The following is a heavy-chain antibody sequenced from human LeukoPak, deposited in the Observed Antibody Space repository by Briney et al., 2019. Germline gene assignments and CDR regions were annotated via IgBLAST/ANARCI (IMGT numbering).Heavy chain of an antibody. CDR3: AKGTTVTTHFDY. CDR1: GFTFSSYA. V-gene: IGHV3-23*01. J-gene: IGHJ4*02. CDR2: ISGSGGST. Sequence: GGSLRLSCAASGFTFSSYAMSWVRQAPGKGLEWVSAISGSGGSTYYADSVKGRFTISRDNSKNTLYPQMNSLRAEDTAVYYCAKGTTVTTHFDYWGQGTLVTVSS. D-gene: IGHD4-17*01.